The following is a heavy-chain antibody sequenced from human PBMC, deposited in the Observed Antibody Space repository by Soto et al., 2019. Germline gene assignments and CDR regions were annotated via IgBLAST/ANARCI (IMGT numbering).Heavy chain of an antibody. CDR1: DSTIRRYA. J-gene: IGHJ4*02. CDR2: ISGTGRST. Sequence: PGGSLRLSCAASDSTIRRYAMSWVRQAPGKGLEWVSGISGTGRSTFYADAVKDRFTISRDNSKNTVYLQMTRLRAEDTAVYHCAKGNTSGWYFFDSWGQGTLVNVSS. CDR3: AKGNTSGWYFFDS. D-gene: IGHD6-19*01. V-gene: IGHV3-23*01.